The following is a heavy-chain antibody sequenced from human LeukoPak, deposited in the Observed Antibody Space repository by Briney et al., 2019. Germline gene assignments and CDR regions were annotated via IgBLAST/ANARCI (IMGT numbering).Heavy chain of an antibody. J-gene: IGHJ4*02. CDR2: IYTSGST. CDR3: ACQYYDFWSGYSTFDY. V-gene: IGHV4-4*08. CDR1: GFTFSSYA. Sequence: GSLRLSCAASGFTFSSYAMSWVRQAPGKGLEWIGRIYTSGSTNYNPSLKSRVTISVDTSKNQFSLKLRSVTAADTAVYYCACQYYDFWSGYSTFDYWGQGTLVTASS. D-gene: IGHD3-3*01.